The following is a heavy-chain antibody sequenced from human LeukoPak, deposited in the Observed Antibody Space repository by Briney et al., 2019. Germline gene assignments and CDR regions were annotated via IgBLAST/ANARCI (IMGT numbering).Heavy chain of an antibody. D-gene: IGHD3-10*01. CDR2: IRYDGSNK. J-gene: IGHJ6*02. Sequence: PGGSLRLPCAASGFTFSSYGMHWVRQAPGKGLEWVAFIRYDGSNKYYADSVKGRFTISRDNSKNTLYLQMNSLRAEDTAVYYCAKAGREVRGVIKLYYYGMDVWGRGTTVTVSS. V-gene: IGHV3-30*02. CDR3: AKAGREVRGVIKLYYYGMDV. CDR1: GFTFSSYG.